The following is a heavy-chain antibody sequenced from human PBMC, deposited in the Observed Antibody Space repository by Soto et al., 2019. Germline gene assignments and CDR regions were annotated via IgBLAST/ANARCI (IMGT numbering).Heavy chain of an antibody. V-gene: IGHV4-61*01. Sequence: QVQLQESGPGLVKPSETLSLTCTVSGGSVSSGSYYWSWIRQSPGKGLEWIGYIYYSGGTNYNPSRKSRGAISVDTSTNQFSLKLSSVTAADTAVYYCARDSTVVTNRKSCYYSYGMDVGGQGTTVTVSS. CDR1: GGSVSSGSYY. D-gene: IGHD3-22*01. CDR3: ARDSTVVTNRKSCYYSYGMDV. J-gene: IGHJ6*02. CDR2: IYYSGGT.